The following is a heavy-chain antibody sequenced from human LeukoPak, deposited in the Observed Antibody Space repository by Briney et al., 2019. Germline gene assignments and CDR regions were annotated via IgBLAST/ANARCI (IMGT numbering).Heavy chain of an antibody. D-gene: IGHD4-23*01. CDR2: SGST. V-gene: IGHV4-38-2*02. Sequence: SETLSLTCTVSGYSISSGYYWGWIRQPPGKGLEWIGSGSTYYNPSLKSRVTISVDTSKNQFSLKLSSVTAADTAVYYCARSKPRNSEFDYWGQGTLVTVSS. CDR3: ARSKPRNSEFDY. CDR1: GYSISSGYY. J-gene: IGHJ4*02.